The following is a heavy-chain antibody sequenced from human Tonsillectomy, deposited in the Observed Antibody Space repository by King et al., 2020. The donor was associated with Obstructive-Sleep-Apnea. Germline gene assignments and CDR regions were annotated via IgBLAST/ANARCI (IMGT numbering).Heavy chain of an antibody. CDR3: TSIFRDFG. Sequence: VQLVESGGGLVQPGGSLKLSCAVSGFTFSDSAVHWVRQASGKGLEWVGRMRSKANNYATVYTGSVKGRFTISRDDSNNTAYLQMNSLKTEDTAVYYCTSIFRDFGWGQGTLVTVSS. CDR1: GFTFSDSA. V-gene: IGHV3-73*01. D-gene: IGHD3-9*01. J-gene: IGHJ4*02. CDR2: MRSKANNYAT.